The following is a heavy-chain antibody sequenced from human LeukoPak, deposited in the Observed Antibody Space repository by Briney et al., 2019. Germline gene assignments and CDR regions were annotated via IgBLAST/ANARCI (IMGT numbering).Heavy chain of an antibody. D-gene: IGHD5-12*01. CDR3: ARGGKSGYPDY. J-gene: IGHJ4*02. Sequence: SETLSLTCAVSGGSFSGYYWSWIRQPPGKGLEWIREINHSGSTNYNPSLKSRVTISVDTSKNQFSLKLSSVPAADTAVYYCARGGKSGYPDYWGQGTLVTVSS. V-gene: IGHV4-34*01. CDR1: GGSFSGYY. CDR2: INHSGST.